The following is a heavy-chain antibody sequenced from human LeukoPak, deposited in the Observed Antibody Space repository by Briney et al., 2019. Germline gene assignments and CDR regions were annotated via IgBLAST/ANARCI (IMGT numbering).Heavy chain of an antibody. V-gene: IGHV3-7*01. CDR1: GFTFSSYW. CDR3: ARDRVSFCGGDCYSGSYYYMDV. J-gene: IGHJ6*03. CDR2: IKQDGSEK. D-gene: IGHD2-21*02. Sequence: PGGSLRLSCAASGFTFSSYWMSWARQAPGKGLEWVANIKQDGSEKYYVDSVEGRFTISRDNAKNSLYLQMNSLRAEDTAVYYCARDRVSFCGGDCYSGSYYYMDVWGKGTTVTVSS.